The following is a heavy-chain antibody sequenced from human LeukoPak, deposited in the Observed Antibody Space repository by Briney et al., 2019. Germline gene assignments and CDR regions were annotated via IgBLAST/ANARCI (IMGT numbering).Heavy chain of an antibody. J-gene: IGHJ4*02. CDR3: ARKHRYYYGSNFDY. D-gene: IGHD3-10*01. CDR1: GGSFSGYY. CDR2: INHSGST. V-gene: IGHV4-34*01. Sequence: PSETLSLTCAVYGGSFSGYYWSWIRQPPGKGLEWIGEINHSGSTNYNPSLKSRVTISVDTSKNQFSLKLSSVTAADTAVYYCARKHRYYYGSNFDYWGQGTLVTVSS.